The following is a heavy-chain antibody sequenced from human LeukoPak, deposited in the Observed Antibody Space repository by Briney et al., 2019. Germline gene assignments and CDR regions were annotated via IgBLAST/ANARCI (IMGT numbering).Heavy chain of an antibody. J-gene: IGHJ4*02. V-gene: IGHV4-59*01. Sequence: SETLSFTCTVSGGSISSYYWSWIRQPPGKGLEWIGYIYYSGSTNYNPSPKSRVTISVDTSKNQFSLKLSAVTAADTAVYYCARDEVGGSYRFYYWGQGTLVTVSS. CDR2: IYYSGST. D-gene: IGHD1-26*01. CDR1: GGSISSYY. CDR3: ARDEVGGSYRFYY.